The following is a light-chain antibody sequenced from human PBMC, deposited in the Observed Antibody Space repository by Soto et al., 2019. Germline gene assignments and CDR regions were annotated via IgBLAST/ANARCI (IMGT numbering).Light chain of an antibody. Sequence: EIVMTQSPATLSVSAGERSTLSSRASQSISNNLAWYQQRPGQPPRLLFYGASTRATGIPATFSGSGSGTEFTLTISSLQSEDFAVYYCQQYNNWPLTFGGGTKV. CDR3: QQYNNWPLT. CDR1: QSISNN. CDR2: GAS. V-gene: IGKV3-15*01. J-gene: IGKJ4*01.